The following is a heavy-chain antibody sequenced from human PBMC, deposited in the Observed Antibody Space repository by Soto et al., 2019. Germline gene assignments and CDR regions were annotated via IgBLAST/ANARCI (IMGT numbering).Heavy chain of an antibody. CDR1: GYTLISYA. CDR3: ARGLRKEQFDY. J-gene: IGHJ4*02. Sequence: ASVKVSCKPSGYTLISYALHWVRQAPGQRLEWMGWINAGNGDILYSQKFQGRVTFSRDTSASTAYMELSNLRSEDTAVYYCARGLRKEQFDYWGQGTPVTVSS. V-gene: IGHV1-3*01. CDR2: INAGNGDI. D-gene: IGHD5-12*01.